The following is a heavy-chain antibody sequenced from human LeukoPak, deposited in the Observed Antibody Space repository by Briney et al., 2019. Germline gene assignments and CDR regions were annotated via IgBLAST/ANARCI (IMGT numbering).Heavy chain of an antibody. CDR3: ARRANWGSSVPRYYYYGMDV. V-gene: IGHV4-59*08. D-gene: IGHD7-27*01. Sequence: PSETLSLTCTVSGGSISSYYWSWIRQPPGKGLEWIGYIYYSGSTNYNPSLKSRVTISVDTSKNQFSLKLSSVTAADTAVYYCARRANWGSSVPRYYYYGMDVWGQGTTVTVSS. CDR1: GGSISSYY. CDR2: IYYSGST. J-gene: IGHJ6*02.